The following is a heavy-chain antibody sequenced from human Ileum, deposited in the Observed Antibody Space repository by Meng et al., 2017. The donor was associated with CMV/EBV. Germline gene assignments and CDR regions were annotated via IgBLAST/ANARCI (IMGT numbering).Heavy chain of an antibody. CDR1: GDSVSSNIAA. D-gene: IGHD4/OR15-4a*01. CDR3: AREMGAHDY. Sequence: QGKLQQSGPGLVKPSQTLSLTCAISGDSVSSNIAAWSWIRQSPSRGLEWLGRTYYRSKWYDDYAVSVKGRVTITPDTSKNQFSLHLNSVSPEDTAIYFCAREMGAHDYWGQGTLVTVSS. J-gene: IGHJ4*02. V-gene: IGHV6-1*01. CDR2: TYYRSKWYD.